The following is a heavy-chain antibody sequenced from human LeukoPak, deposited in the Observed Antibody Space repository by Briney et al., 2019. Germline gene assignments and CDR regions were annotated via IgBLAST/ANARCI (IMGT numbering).Heavy chain of an antibody. CDR1: GFTFSSYG. Sequence: GRSLRLSCAASGFTFSSYGMHWVRHAPGKGLEWVAVISYDGSNKYYADSVKGRFTISRDNSKNTLYLQMNSLRAEDTAVYYCAKGLRYSSGWYDYWGQGTLVTVSS. V-gene: IGHV3-30*18. CDR2: ISYDGSNK. J-gene: IGHJ4*02. CDR3: AKGLRYSSGWYDY. D-gene: IGHD6-19*01.